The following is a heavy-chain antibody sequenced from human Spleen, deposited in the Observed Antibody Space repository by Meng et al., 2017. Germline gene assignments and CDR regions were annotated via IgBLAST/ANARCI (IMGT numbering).Heavy chain of an antibody. CDR1: GGTFSSYA. CDR2: IIPIFGTA. CDR3: ARESGSYLYGMDV. D-gene: IGHD1-26*01. V-gene: IGHV1-69*06. J-gene: IGHJ6*02. Sequence: SVKVSCKASGGTFSSYAISWVRQATGQGLEWMGGIIPIFGTANYAQKFQGRVTITADKSTSTAYMELSSLRSEDTAVYYCARESGSYLYGMDVWGQGTTVTVSS.